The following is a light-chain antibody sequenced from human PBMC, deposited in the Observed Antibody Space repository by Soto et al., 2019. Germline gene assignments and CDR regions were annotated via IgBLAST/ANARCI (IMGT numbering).Light chain of an antibody. CDR1: QYIRNH. J-gene: IGKJ4*01. Sequence: DIQMTQSPSSLSASVGDSVTITCRASQYIRNHLNWDQQRPGKAPRLLIYDASYWGTGVSSRFSGRCSRTHFLFTSSRLHPEDSAIYYYHHYGNVRIFGGGTKLEIK. V-gene: IGKV1-33*01. CDR3: HHYGNVRI. CDR2: DAS.